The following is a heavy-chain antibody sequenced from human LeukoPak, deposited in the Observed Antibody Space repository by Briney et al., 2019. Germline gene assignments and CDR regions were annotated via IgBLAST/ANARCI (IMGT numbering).Heavy chain of an antibody. V-gene: IGHV4-59*08. CDR3: ARGTAMVTSDY. J-gene: IGHJ4*02. Sequence: SETLSLTSTVSGGSISSYYWSWIRQPPGKGLEWIGYIYYSGSTNYNPSLKSRVTISVDTSKNQFSLKLSSVTAADTAVYYCARGTAMVTSDYWGQGTLVTVSS. D-gene: IGHD5-18*01. CDR1: GGSISSYY. CDR2: IYYSGST.